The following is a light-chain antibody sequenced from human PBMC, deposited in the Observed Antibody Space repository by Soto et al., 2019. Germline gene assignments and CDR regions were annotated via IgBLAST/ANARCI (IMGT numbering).Light chain of an antibody. V-gene: IGLV2-14*01. CDR2: EVS. CDR3: SSYTSSSPLV. Sequence: QSALTQPASVSGSPGQSITISCTGTNSDVGGYNYVSWYQHHPGKAPKLMIYEVSNRPSGVSNRFSGSKSGNTASLTISGLQAEDEADYYCSSYTSSSPLVFGGGTKLTVL. J-gene: IGLJ2*01. CDR1: NSDVGGYNY.